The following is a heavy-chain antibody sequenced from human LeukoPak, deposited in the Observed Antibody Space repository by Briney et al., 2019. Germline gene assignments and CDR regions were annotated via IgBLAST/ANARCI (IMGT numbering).Heavy chain of an antibody. V-gene: IGHV3-74*01. D-gene: IGHD5-12*01. CDR2: INSDGSST. Sequence: GGSLRLSCAASGFTFSNYWMHWVRQAPGKGLVWVSRINSDGSSTTYADSVKGRFTISRDNTKNTLYLQMDSLRAEDTAIYYCAKIPSATESFDYWGQGTLVTVSS. J-gene: IGHJ4*02. CDR3: AKIPSATESFDY. CDR1: GFTFSNYW.